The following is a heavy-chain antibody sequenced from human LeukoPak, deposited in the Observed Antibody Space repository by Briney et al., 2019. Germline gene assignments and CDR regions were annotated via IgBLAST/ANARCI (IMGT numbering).Heavy chain of an antibody. CDR3: ARELAAGAFYYIDV. CDR1: GYTFTGYY. CDR2: INPNSGGT. J-gene: IGHJ6*03. D-gene: IGHD2-15*01. V-gene: IGHV1-2*06. Sequence: GASVKVSCKASGYTFTGYYMHWVRQAPGQGLEWMGRINPNSGGTNYAQKLQGRVTMTRDTSISTAYMELSRLRSDDTAVYYCARELAAGAFYYIDVWGKGTTVTVSS.